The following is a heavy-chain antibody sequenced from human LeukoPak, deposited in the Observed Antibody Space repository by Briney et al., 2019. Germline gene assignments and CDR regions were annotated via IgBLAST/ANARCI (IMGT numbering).Heavy chain of an antibody. Sequence: GGSLRLSCAASGFTFSSYAMHWVRQAPGKGLEWVAVISYDGSNKYYADSVKGRFTISRDNSKNTLYLQMNSLRAEDTAVYYCARSLFGSYFDYWGKGTLVTVSS. D-gene: IGHD1-26*01. CDR1: GFTFSSYA. V-gene: IGHV3-30-3*01. CDR2: ISYDGSNK. J-gene: IGHJ4*02. CDR3: ARSLFGSYFDY.